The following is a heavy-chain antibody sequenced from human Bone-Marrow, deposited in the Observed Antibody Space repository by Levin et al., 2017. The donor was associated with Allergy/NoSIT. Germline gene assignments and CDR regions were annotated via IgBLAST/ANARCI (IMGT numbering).Heavy chain of an antibody. J-gene: IGHJ6*02. Sequence: SQTLSLTCTVSGASISNNDYYWSWIRQPPGKALEWLGFFYYSETTNYNPSLRSRLSISLDTSKNQFSLEVTSVTAADTAVYFCASGSGTQSSAYGMDAWGQGTTVTVSS. CDR3: ASGSGTQSSAYGMDA. V-gene: IGHV4-30-4*01. CDR1: GASISNNDYY. D-gene: IGHD6-6*01. CDR2: FYYSETT.